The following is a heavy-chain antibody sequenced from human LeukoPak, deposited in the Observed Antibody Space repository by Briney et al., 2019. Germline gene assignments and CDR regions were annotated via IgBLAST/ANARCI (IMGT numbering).Heavy chain of an antibody. Sequence: GGSLRLSCAASGFTFDDYAMHWVRQAPGKGLEWVSGISWNSGSIGYADSVKGRFTISRGNAKNSLYLQMNSLRAEDTALYYCAKGDPYSSGWYYFDYWGQGTLVTVSS. J-gene: IGHJ4*02. CDR3: AKGDPYSSGWYYFDY. D-gene: IGHD6-19*01. CDR1: GFTFDDYA. CDR2: ISWNSGSI. V-gene: IGHV3-9*01.